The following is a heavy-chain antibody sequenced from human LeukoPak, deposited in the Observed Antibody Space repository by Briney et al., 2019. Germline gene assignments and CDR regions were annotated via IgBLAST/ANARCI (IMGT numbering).Heavy chain of an antibody. Sequence: GGSLRLSCVASGFTFTSYSMKWVRQAPGKGLEWVSAISGSGGSTYYADSVKGRFTISRDNSKNTLYLQMNSLRAEDTAVYYCAKANVVAAMADWFDPWGQGTLVTVS. CDR1: GFTFTSYS. CDR3: AKANVVAAMADWFDP. D-gene: IGHD2-15*01. V-gene: IGHV3-23*01. J-gene: IGHJ5*02. CDR2: ISGSGGST.